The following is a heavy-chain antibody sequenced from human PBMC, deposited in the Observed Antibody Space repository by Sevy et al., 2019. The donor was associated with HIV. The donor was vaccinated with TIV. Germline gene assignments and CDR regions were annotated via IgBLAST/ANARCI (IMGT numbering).Heavy chain of an antibody. J-gene: IGHJ4*02. CDR2: IFSSGST. D-gene: IGHD6-19*01. Sequence: GGSLRLSCAISGFTVNDKYIIWVRQAPGKGLEWVSVIFSSGSTYYADPAKGRFTISRDNSKNTVYLQMSSLRAEDTAVYYCVSLFLSYRSGWSYFDYWGQGTLVTVSS. CDR1: GFTVNDKY. CDR3: VSLFLSYRSGWSYFDY. V-gene: IGHV3-66*02.